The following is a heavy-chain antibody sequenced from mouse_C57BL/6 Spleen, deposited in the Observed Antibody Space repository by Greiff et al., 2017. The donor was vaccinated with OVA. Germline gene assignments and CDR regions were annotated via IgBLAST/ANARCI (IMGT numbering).Heavy chain of an antibody. CDR1: GFTFSSYA. J-gene: IGHJ3*01. CDR2: ISSGGDYI. V-gene: IGHV5-9-1*02. CDR3: TSSYDWFAY. D-gene: IGHD1-1*01. Sequence: EVQRVESGAGLVKPGGSLKLSCAASGFTFSSYAMSWVRQTPEKRLEWVAYISSGGDYIYYADTVKGRFTISRDNARNTLYMQMSSLKSEDTAMYYCTSSYDWFAYWGQGTLVTVSA.